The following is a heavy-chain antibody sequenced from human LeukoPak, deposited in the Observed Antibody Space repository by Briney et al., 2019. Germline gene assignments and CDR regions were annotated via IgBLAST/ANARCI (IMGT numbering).Heavy chain of an antibody. CDR1: GYTFTSYD. V-gene: IGHV1-69*06. J-gene: IGHJ6*03. CDR3: ARGGSTMGYYYYYMDV. CDR2: IIPIFGTA. D-gene: IGHD3-10*01. Sequence: GASVKVSCKASGYTFTSYDINWVRQAPGQGLEWMGGIIPIFGTANYAQKFQGRVTITADKSTSTAYMELSSLRSEDTAVYYCARGGSTMGYYYYYMDVWGKGTTVTVSS.